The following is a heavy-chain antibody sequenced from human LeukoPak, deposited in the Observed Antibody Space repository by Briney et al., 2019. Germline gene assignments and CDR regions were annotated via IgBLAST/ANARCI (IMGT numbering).Heavy chain of an antibody. CDR1: GGTFSSYA. D-gene: IGHD3-3*01. Sequence: SVKVSCKASGGTFSSYAISWVRQAPGQGLEWMEGIIPIFGTANYAQKFQGRVTITADESTSTAYMELSSLRSEDTAVYYCARAGRIFGVVITLDYWGQGTLVTVSS. CDR3: ARAGRIFGVVITLDY. CDR2: IIPIFGTA. J-gene: IGHJ4*02. V-gene: IGHV1-69*13.